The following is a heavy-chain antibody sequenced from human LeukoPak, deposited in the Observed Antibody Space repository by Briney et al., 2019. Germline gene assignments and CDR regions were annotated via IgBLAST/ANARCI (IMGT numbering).Heavy chain of an antibody. CDR1: GGSISSSSYY. CDR3: ARSAAYYDFWSGISFDP. CDR2: IYYSGST. J-gene: IGHJ5*02. Sequence: SETLSLTCTVSGGSISSSSYYWGWIRQPPGKGLEWIGSIYYSGSTYYNPSLKSRVTISVDTSKNQFSLKLSSVTAADTAVHYCARSAAYYDFWSGISFDPWGQGTLVTVSS. V-gene: IGHV4-39*01. D-gene: IGHD3-3*01.